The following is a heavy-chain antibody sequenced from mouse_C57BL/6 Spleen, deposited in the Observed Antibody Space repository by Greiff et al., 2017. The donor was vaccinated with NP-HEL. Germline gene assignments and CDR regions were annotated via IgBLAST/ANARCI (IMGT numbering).Heavy chain of an antibody. CDR2: IYPGNSDT. Sequence: EVMLVESGTVLARPGASVKMSCKTSGYTFTSYWMHWVKQRPGQGLEWIGAIYPGNSDTSYNQKFKGKAKLTAVTSASTAYMELSSLTNEDSAVYYCTKGYYGSSYGAWYFDVWGTGTTVTVSS. CDR3: TKGYYGSSYGAWYFDV. CDR1: GYTFTSYW. D-gene: IGHD1-1*01. V-gene: IGHV1-5*01. J-gene: IGHJ1*03.